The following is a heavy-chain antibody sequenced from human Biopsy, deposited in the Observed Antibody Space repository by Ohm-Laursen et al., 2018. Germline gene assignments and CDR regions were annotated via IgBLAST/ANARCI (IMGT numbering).Heavy chain of an antibody. J-gene: IGHJ4*02. CDR3: ARNTGWYGDLYFFDY. CDR2: ITPSGSTT. Sequence: SVKVSCKASGYTFTSYYMHWVRQAPGQGLEWMGMITPSGSTTSYPQIFQGRVTMTRDTSKSTVYMELSSLRSADTAVYFCARNTGWYGDLYFFDYWGQGTRVTVSS. D-gene: IGHD6-19*01. CDR1: GYTFTSYY. V-gene: IGHV1-46*01.